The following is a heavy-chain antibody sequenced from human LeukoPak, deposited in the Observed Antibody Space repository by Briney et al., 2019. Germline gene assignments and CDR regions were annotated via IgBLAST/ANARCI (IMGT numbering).Heavy chain of an antibody. J-gene: IGHJ4*02. V-gene: IGHV5-51*01. CDR3: ARHAPDGYNRNYDY. D-gene: IGHD5-24*01. Sequence: PGESLQISCKGSGYSFTSYWTGWVRQMPGKGLEWMGIIYPGDSDTRYGPSFQGQVTISADKSISTAYLQWSSLKASDTAMYYCARHAPDGYNRNYDYWGQGTLVTVSS. CDR1: GYSFTSYW. CDR2: IYPGDSDT.